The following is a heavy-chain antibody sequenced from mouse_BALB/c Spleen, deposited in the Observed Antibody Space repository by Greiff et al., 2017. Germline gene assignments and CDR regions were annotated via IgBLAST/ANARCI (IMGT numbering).Heavy chain of an antibody. V-gene: IGHV2-9*02. Sequence: VHLVESGPGLVAPSQSLSITCTVSGFSLTSYGVHWVRQPPGKGLEWLGVIWAGGSTNYNSALMSRLSISKDNSKSQVFLKMNSLQTDDTAMYYCARDLDYRSLGGWAMDYWGQGTSVTVSS. CDR1: GFSLTSYG. D-gene: IGHD2-14*01. J-gene: IGHJ4*01. CDR2: IWAGGST. CDR3: ARDLDYRSLGGWAMDY.